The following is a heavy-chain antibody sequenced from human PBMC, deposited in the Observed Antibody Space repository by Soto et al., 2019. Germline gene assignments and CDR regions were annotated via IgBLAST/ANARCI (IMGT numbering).Heavy chain of an antibody. CDR3: ARYCSSTSCYHYSYYGMDV. D-gene: IGHD2-2*01. CDR1: GYSFTSYW. J-gene: IGHJ6*02. Sequence: PGESLKISCNGSGYSFTSYWISWVRQMPGKGLEWMGRIDPSDSYTNYSPSFQGHVTISADKSISTAYLQWSSLKASDTAMYYCARYCSSTSCYHYSYYGMDVWGQGTTVTVSS. V-gene: IGHV5-10-1*01. CDR2: IDPSDSYT.